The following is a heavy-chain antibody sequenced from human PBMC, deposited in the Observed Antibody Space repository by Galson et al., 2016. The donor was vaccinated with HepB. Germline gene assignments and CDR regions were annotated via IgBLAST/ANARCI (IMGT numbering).Heavy chain of an antibody. D-gene: IGHD1-1*01. CDR3: ANDVGGGTTTRGFDY. V-gene: IGHV3-30*18. J-gene: IGHJ4*02. CDR1: GFSFNYSG. Sequence: SLRLSCAASGFSFNYSGMRWVRQAPGKGLEWVALMSFDGGNKFYADSFKGRFTISKDNSKNTLFLQVNSLRPEDTAVYYCANDVGGGTTTRGFDYWGQGTLVTVSS. CDR2: MSFDGGNK.